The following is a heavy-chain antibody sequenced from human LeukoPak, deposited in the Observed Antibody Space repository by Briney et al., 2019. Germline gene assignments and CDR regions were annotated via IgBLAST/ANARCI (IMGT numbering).Heavy chain of an antibody. CDR3: ATYRQVLLPFES. CDR2: IYSGGNT. CDR1: GFTVSSNS. J-gene: IGHJ4*02. D-gene: IGHD2-8*02. Sequence: PGGSLRLSCTVSGFTVSSNSMSWVRQAPGKGLEWVSFIYSGGNTHYSDSVKGRFTISRDNSKSTLSLQMNSLRAEDTAIYYCATYRQVLLPFESWGQGTLVTVSS. V-gene: IGHV3-53*01.